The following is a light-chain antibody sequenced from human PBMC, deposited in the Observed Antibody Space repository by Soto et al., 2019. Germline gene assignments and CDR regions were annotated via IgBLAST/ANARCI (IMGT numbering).Light chain of an antibody. CDR3: QQYNTWPPYT. CDR2: DAS. V-gene: IGKV3-15*01. CDR1: QSVSSN. J-gene: IGKJ2*01. Sequence: DIVMTQSPGTLSVSPGERATFSCRASQSVSSNLAWYQQKPGQAPRLLIYDASTRATGIPARFSGSGSGTDFTLSISSLQSEDFAVYFCQQYNTWPPYTFGQGTKLEI.